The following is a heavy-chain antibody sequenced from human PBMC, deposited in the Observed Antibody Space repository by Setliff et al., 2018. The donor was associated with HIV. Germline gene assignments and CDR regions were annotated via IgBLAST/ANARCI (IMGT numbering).Heavy chain of an antibody. CDR3: TKGRTYYDILTGRKTNDY. D-gene: IGHD3-9*01. CDR2: IYYSGIS. Sequence: SETLSLTCTVSGGSISSGSYSWSWIRQHPGKGLEWIGYIYYSGISYYNPSLNSRVAISVDTSKNQLSLKLRSVTAADTAMYYCTKGRTYYDILTGRKTNDYWGQGTLVTVSS. J-gene: IGHJ4*02. CDR1: GGSISSGSYS. V-gene: IGHV4-31*06.